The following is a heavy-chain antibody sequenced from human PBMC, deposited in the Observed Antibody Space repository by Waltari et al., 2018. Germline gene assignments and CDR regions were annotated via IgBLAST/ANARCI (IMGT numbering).Heavy chain of an antibody. CDR3: ARDWQYDFWSGSRGFDI. CDR1: AGPFRRSA. Sequence: QVQLVQSGAEVKKPGSSVTVTCKASAGPFRRSAFSWVRQDPGTGLEWRVGIIPIFGTANYAQNFQGRVTITADESTSTAYMELSSLRSEDTAVYYCARDWQYDFWSGSRGFDIWGQGTMVTVSS. CDR2: IIPIFGTA. V-gene: IGHV1-69*12. D-gene: IGHD3-3*01. J-gene: IGHJ3*02.